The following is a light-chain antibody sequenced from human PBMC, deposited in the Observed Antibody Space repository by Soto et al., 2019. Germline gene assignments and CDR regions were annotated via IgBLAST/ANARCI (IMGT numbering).Light chain of an antibody. V-gene: IGKV3-11*01. CDR2: DAS. CDR1: QSVRTV. Sequence: EIVLTQSPATLSLSPGERATLSCGASQSVRTVLAWYQQKPGQAPRLLIYDASTRATGVPARFSGSGSGTDFTLTISNLESEDFVVYYCQQRTDWPTITFGPGTRLDIK. J-gene: IGKJ5*01. CDR3: QQRTDWPTIT.